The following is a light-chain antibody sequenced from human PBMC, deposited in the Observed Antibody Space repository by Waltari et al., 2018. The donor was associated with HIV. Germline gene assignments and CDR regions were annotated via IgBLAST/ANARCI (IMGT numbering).Light chain of an antibody. J-gene: IGLJ2*01. CDR1: RRDVGRYNY. V-gene: IGLV2-8*01. CDR2: EVT. CDR3: SSYAGSNNYVV. Sequence: HSALTQPPSASGSPGLPVTIACTGTRRDVGRYNYVSWYQQYPGKAPKLMIYEVTKRPSGVPDRVSGSKSGNTASLTVSGLQAEDEADYYCSSYAGSNNYVVFGGGTRLTVL.